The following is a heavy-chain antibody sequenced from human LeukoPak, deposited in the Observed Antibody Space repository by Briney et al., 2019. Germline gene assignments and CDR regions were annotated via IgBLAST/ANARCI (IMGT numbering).Heavy chain of an antibody. CDR3: ARDQGEQQLEPYYYYGMDV. Sequence: GGSLRLTCAASGFTFSSYSMNWVRQAPRKGLEWVSYISSSSSSMYYADSVKGRFTISRDNAKNSLYLQMNSLRAEDTAVYYCARDQGEQQLEPYYYYGMDVWGQGTTVTVSS. J-gene: IGHJ6*02. V-gene: IGHV3-48*01. CDR1: GFTFSSYS. D-gene: IGHD6-13*01. CDR2: ISSSSSSM.